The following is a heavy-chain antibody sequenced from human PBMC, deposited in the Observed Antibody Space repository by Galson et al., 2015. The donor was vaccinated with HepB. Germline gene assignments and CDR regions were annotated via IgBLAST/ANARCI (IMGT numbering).Heavy chain of an antibody. CDR3: ASFRIAATGDHDY. J-gene: IGHJ4*02. CDR1: GFTSSDYA. D-gene: IGHD6-13*01. CDR2: ISGSGGST. V-gene: IGHV3-23*01. Sequence: SLRLSCAASGFTSSDYAMSWVRQAPGKGLEWVSAISGSGGSTYNADSVKGRFTISRDNSKNTLYLQMNSLRAKDTAVYYCASFRIAATGDHDYWGQGTLVTVSS.